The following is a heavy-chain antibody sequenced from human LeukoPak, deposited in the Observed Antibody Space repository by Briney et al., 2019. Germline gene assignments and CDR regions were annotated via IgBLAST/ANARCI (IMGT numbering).Heavy chain of an antibody. D-gene: IGHD3-16*01. Sequence: GGSLRLSCAASGFTFDDYAMHWVRQAPGKGLERVSGISWNSGSIGYADSVKGRFTISRDNAKNSLYLQMNSLRAEDMAVYYCARGHLGLDYWGQGTLVTVSS. J-gene: IGHJ4*02. V-gene: IGHV3-9*03. CDR2: ISWNSGSI. CDR3: ARGHLGLDY. CDR1: GFTFDDYA.